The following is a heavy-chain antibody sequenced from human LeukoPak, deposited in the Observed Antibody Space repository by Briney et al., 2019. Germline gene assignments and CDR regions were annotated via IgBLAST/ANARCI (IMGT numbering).Heavy chain of an antibody. CDR3: ARRLSSGSYYWFDP. CDR1: GGSIISSGYY. J-gene: IGHJ5*02. Sequence: KASETLSLTCTVSGGSIISSGYYWGWIRQPPGKGLEWIGGIYYSGSTYYNPSLKSRVTMSVDTSKKQFSLKLSSVTAADTVVYYCARRLSSGSYYWFDPWGQGTLVTVSS. CDR2: IYYSGST. V-gene: IGHV4-39*01. D-gene: IGHD3-10*01.